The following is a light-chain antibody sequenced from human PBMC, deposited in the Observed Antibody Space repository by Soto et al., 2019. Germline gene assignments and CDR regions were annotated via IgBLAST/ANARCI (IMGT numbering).Light chain of an antibody. Sequence: EIVLTQSPGTLSLSPGERATLSCRASQTVDSSYLAWYHQRPGQAPRLLIYGASSRATGIPDRFSGSGPGTDFTLTISRLEPEDFAVYYCQQYGSSSWTFGQGTKVHIK. CDR3: QQYGSSSWT. V-gene: IGKV3-20*01. J-gene: IGKJ1*01. CDR2: GAS. CDR1: QTVDSSY.